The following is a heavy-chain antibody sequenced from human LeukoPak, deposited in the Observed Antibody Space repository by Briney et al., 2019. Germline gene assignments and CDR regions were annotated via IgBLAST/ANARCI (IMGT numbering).Heavy chain of an antibody. Sequence: ASVKVSCKASGYTFTGYYMHWVRQAPGQGLEWMGWINPNSGGTNYAQKFQGRVTMTRDTSLSTAYMELSRLRSDDTAVYYCARDLDYDSSGYYPDYWGQGTLVTVSS. J-gene: IGHJ4*02. CDR3: ARDLDYDSSGYYPDY. V-gene: IGHV1-2*02. CDR1: GYTFTGYY. D-gene: IGHD3-22*01. CDR2: INPNSGGT.